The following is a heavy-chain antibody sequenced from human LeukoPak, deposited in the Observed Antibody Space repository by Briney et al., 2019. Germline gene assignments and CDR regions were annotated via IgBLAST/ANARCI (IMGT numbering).Heavy chain of an antibody. V-gene: IGHV4-31*03. D-gene: IGHD3-10*01. J-gene: IGHJ5*02. Sequence: SQTLSLTCTVSGGSISSGGYYWSWIRQHPGKGLEWIGYIYYSGSTYYNPSLKSRVTISVDTSKNQFSLKLSSVTAADTAVYYWGRNYGWGPKAPIWFDPWGQGTLVTVSS. CDR1: GGSISSGGYY. CDR2: IYYSGST. CDR3: GRNYGWGPKAPIWFDP.